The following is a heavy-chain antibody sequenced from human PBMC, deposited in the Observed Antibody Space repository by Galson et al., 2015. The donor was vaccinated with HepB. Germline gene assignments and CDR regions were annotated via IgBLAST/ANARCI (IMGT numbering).Heavy chain of an antibody. D-gene: IGHD3-9*01. J-gene: IGHJ4*02. Sequence: SVKVSCKASGYTFTNYHFHWVRQAPGQGPEWMGKIFAGGDTIRYAQKFQGRVTLSMDSSTSTMYMEVSSLRSDDTAVYYCARETRYTYYFDNWGQGTLVTVSS. CDR2: IFAGGDTI. V-gene: IGHV1-46*01. CDR3: ARETRYTYYFDN. CDR1: GYTFTNYH.